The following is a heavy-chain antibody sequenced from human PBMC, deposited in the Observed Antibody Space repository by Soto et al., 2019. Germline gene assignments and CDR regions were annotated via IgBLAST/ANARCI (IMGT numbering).Heavy chain of an antibody. Sequence: QVQLQESGPGLVKPSQTLSLTCTVSGGSISSGDYYWSWIRQPPGKGLEWIGYIYYSGSTYYNPSLKSRVTISVDTCKNQFSLKLSSVTAADAAVYYCARDWKYYDYVWGSYRPSLYAFYIWGQGRMVTVSS. CDR1: GGSISSGDYY. CDR2: IYYSGST. CDR3: ARDWKYYDYVWGSYRPSLYAFYI. V-gene: IGHV4-30-4*01. D-gene: IGHD3-16*02. J-gene: IGHJ3*02.